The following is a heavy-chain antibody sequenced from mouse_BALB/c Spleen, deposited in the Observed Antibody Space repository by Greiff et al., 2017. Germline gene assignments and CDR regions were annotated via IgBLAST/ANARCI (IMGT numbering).Heavy chain of an antibody. V-gene: IGHV1S45*01. CDR2: INPYNDYT. CDR1: GYTFTNHH. CDR3: ARDRYDGALAMDY. J-gene: IGHJ4*01. Sequence: DVQLQESGAELVRPGASVKISCKAFGYTFTNHHINWVKQRPGQGLDWIGYINPYNDYTSYNQKFKGKATLTVDKSSSTAYMELSSLSSEDSAVYYCARDRYDGALAMDYWGQGTSVTVSS. D-gene: IGHD2-14*01.